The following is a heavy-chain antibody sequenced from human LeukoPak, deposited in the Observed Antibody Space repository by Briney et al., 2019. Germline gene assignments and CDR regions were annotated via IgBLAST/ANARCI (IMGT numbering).Heavy chain of an antibody. J-gene: IGHJ4*02. CDR1: GFTFSSHD. Sequence: GGSLRLSCAASGFTFSSHDMNWVRQAPGKGLEWVSSITTATSSYIYYAGSVKGRFTISRDDAKNSLYLQMDSLRAEDTAVYYCARDYGGPHYFDYWGQGTLVTVSS. CDR3: ARDYGGPHYFDY. V-gene: IGHV3-21*01. D-gene: IGHD2-15*01. CDR2: ITTATSSYI.